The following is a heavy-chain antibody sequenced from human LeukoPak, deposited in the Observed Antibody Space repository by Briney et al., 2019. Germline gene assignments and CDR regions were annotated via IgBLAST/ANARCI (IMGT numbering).Heavy chain of an antibody. CDR1: GFPFSSFA. D-gene: IGHD1-26*01. V-gene: IGHV3-23*01. CDR2: LSGPATRA. CDR3: AKETRGSYSDY. J-gene: IGHJ4*02. Sequence: GSLRLSCAASGFPFSSFAMAWVRQAPGKGLEWVSALSGPATRAIYADSVRGRFTISRDNFKNTLYLQMNSLRAEDTAVYYCAKETRGSYSDYWGQGTLVTVSS.